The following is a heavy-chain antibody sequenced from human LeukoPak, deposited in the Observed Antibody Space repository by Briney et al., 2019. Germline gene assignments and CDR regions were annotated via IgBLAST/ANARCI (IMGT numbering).Heavy chain of an antibody. D-gene: IGHD6-13*01. Sequence: ASVKVSCKASGYTFTSYYMHWVRQAPGQGLEWMGIINPSGGSTSYAQKFQGRVTMTRDTSTSIVNMELSSLRSEDTAVYYCARASSSWSAFDHWGQGTLVTVSS. CDR2: INPSGGST. CDR3: ARASSSWSAFDH. CDR1: GYTFTSYY. J-gene: IGHJ4*02. V-gene: IGHV1-46*01.